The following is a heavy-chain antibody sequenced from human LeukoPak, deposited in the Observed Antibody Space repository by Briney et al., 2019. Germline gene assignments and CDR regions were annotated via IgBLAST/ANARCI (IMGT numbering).Heavy chain of an antibody. CDR1: GFTFSSYS. J-gene: IGHJ3*02. CDR2: ISSSSSYI. CDR3: ARGVFDWLSLGAFDI. D-gene: IGHD3-9*01. Sequence: GGSLRLSCAASGFTFSSYSMNWVRQAPGKGLEWVSSISSSSSYIYYADSVKGRFTISRDNAKNSLYLQMNSLRAEDTAVYYCARGVFDWLSLGAFDIWGQGTMVTVSS. V-gene: IGHV3-21*01.